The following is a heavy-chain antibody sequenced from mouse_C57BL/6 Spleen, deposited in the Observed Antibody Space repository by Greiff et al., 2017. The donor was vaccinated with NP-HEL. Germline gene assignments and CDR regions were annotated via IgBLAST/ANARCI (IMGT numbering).Heavy chain of an antibody. CDR3: ARAGYYGSSYGYFDV. V-gene: IGHV3-6*01. J-gene: IGHJ1*03. CDR2: ISYDGSN. Sequence: EVQLQESGPGLVKPSQSLSLTCSVTGYSITSGYYWNWIRQFPGNKLEWMGYISYDGSNNYNPSLKNRISITRDTSKNQFFLKLNSVTTEDTATYYCARAGYYGSSYGYFDVWGTGTTVTVSS. D-gene: IGHD1-1*01. CDR1: GYSITSGYY.